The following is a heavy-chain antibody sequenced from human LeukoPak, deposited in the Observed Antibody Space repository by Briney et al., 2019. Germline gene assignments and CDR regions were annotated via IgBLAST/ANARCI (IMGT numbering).Heavy chain of an antibody. CDR2: INHSGST. V-gene: IGHV4-34*01. D-gene: IGHD3-10*01. J-gene: IGHJ6*03. Sequence: SETLSLTCAVYGGSFSGYYWSWIRQPPGKGLEWIGEINHSGSTNYNPSLKSRVTISVDTSKNQFSLKLSSVTAADTAVYYCARIPLWDYYYYMDVWGKGTTVTVTS. CDR3: ARIPLWDYYYYMDV. CDR1: GGSFSGYY.